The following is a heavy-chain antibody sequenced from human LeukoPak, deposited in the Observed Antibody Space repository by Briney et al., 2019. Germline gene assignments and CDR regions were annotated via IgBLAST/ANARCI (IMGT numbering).Heavy chain of an antibody. CDR3: AREGCSGGSCYSGAFDI. Sequence: SQTLSLTCAISGDSVSSNSAAWNWIRQSPSRGLEWLGRTYYRSKWYNDYAVSVKSRITINPDTPKNQFSLQLNSVTPEDTAVYYCAREGCSGGSCYSGAFDIWGQGTMVTVPS. CDR2: TYYRSKWYN. D-gene: IGHD2-15*01. V-gene: IGHV6-1*01. CDR1: GDSVSSNSAA. J-gene: IGHJ3*02.